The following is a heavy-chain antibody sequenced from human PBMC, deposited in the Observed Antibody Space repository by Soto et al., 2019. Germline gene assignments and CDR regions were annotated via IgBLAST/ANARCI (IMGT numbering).Heavy chain of an antibody. CDR3: ARLVVVITGWFDP. V-gene: IGHV4-39*01. J-gene: IGHJ5*02. Sequence: SETLSLTCTVSGGSISSYYWGWIRQPPGKGLEWIGSIYYSGSTYYNPSLKSRVTISVDTSKNQFSLKLSSVTAADTAVYYCARLVVVITGWFDPWGQGTLVTV. D-gene: IGHD3-22*01. CDR1: GGSISSYY. CDR2: IYYSGST.